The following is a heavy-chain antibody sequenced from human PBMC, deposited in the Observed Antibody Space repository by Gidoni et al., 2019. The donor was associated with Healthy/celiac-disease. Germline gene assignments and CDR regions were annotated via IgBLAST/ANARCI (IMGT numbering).Heavy chain of an antibody. D-gene: IGHD3-22*01. CDR1: GGPISSYY. CDR2: IYTSGST. Sequence: QVQLQESGPGLVKPSETLSLTCTVSGGPISSYYWSWIRQPAGQVLVWIGLIYTSGSTNYNPSLKSRVTMSVDTSRNQFSLNLSSVTAADTSVYYCASTYYYDSSGYYLGDYYYGMDVWGQGTTVTVSS. CDR3: ASTYYYDSSGYYLGDYYYGMDV. V-gene: IGHV4-4*07. J-gene: IGHJ6*02.